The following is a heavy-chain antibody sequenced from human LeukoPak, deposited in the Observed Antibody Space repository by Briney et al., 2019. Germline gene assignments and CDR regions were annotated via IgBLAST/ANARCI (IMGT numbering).Heavy chain of an antibody. CDR3: ARVSNQYDILTGYYVGGGMDV. Sequence: SETLSLTCTVSGGSISNNYWSWIRQPPGKGLEWIGYIYYSGSTNYSPSLKSRVTISVDTSKNQFSLKLSSVTAADTAVYYCARVSNQYDILTGYYVGGGMDVWGQGTTVTVSS. V-gene: IGHV4-59*01. D-gene: IGHD3-9*01. CDR2: IYYSGST. CDR1: GGSISNNY. J-gene: IGHJ6*02.